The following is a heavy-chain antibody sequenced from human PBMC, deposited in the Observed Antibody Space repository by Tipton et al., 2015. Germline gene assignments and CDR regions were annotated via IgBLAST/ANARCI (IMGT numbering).Heavy chain of an antibody. D-gene: IGHD3-22*01. CDR3: AKEWGNYYDRLGWSAL. CDR1: GFTFSSYA. CDR2: ISGSGATT. V-gene: IGHV3-23*01. J-gene: IGHJ5*02. Sequence: SLRLSCAASGFTFSSYAMSWVRQAPGQGLERVSSISGSGATTYYADSVRGRFTISRDNSNNALYLEMSSLRVEDAAVYYCAKEWGNYYDRLGWSALWGQGTLVTVSS.